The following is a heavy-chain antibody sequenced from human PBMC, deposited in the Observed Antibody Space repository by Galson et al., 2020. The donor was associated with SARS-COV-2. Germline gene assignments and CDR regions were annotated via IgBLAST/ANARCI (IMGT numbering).Heavy chain of an antibody. D-gene: IGHD1-26*01. CDR2: SNADNGNT. CDR3: ARSRVGSYSGSPVGGFDC. V-gene: IGHV1-3*02. J-gene: IGHJ4*02. CDR1: GYTFTKNA. Sequence: ASVKVSCKASGYTFTKNAIHWVRQAPGQRLAWMGWSNADNGNTTYSQEFQGRVTITRDTSASTAYMERSSLKSEDMAVYYCARSRVGSYSGSPVGGFDCWGQGTLVAVSS.